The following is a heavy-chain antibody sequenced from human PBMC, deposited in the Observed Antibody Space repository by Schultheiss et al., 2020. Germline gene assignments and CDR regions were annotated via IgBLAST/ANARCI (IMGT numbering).Heavy chain of an antibody. CDR1: GYTFTSYG. Sequence: ASVKVSCKASGYTFTSYGISWVRQAPGQGLEWMGWISAYNGNTNYAQKLQGRVTMTTDTSTSTAYMVVRSLRSDDTAVYYCARGISGGNWFDPWGQGTLVTVSS. V-gene: IGHV1-18*01. CDR3: ARGISGGNWFDP. CDR2: ISAYNGNT. D-gene: IGHD2-15*01. J-gene: IGHJ5*02.